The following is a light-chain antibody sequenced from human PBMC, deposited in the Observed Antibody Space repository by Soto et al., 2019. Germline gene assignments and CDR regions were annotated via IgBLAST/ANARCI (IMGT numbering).Light chain of an antibody. CDR3: QQYGSSIT. J-gene: IGKJ5*01. Sequence: EIVLTQSPGTLSLSPGERATLSCRASQSVSSSYLAWYQQKPGQAPRLLIYGASSRATGIPDRFSGSGSATDVTLTISRLEPEDFAVYYCQQYGSSITFRQGTRLEIK. CDR2: GAS. V-gene: IGKV3-20*01. CDR1: QSVSSSY.